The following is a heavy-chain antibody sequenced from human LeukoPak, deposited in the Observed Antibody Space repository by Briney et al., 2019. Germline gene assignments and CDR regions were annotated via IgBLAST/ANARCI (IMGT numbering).Heavy chain of an antibody. CDR3: ARGPRSGWYFDY. J-gene: IGHJ4*02. Sequence: PSETLSLTCAVYGGSFSGYYWSWIRQPPGKGLEWIGEINHSGSTNYNPSLKSRVTISVDTSKNQFSLKLSSVTAADTAVYYCARGPRSGWYFDYWGRGTLVTVSS. D-gene: IGHD6-19*01. V-gene: IGHV4-34*01. CDR2: INHSGST. CDR1: GGSFSGYY.